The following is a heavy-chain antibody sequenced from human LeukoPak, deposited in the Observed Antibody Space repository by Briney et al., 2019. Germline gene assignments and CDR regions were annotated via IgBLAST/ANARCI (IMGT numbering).Heavy chain of an antibody. CDR3: ARGYDDFWSGPAGSWFDP. J-gene: IGHJ5*02. V-gene: IGHV4-61*02. Sequence: PSQTLSLTCTVSGGSISSGSYYWSWIRQPAGKGLEWIGRIYTSGSTNYNPSLKSRVTISVDTSKNQFSLKLSSVTAADTAVYYCARGYDDFWSGPAGSWFDPWGQGTLVTVSS. D-gene: IGHD3-3*01. CDR2: IYTSGST. CDR1: GGSISSGSYY.